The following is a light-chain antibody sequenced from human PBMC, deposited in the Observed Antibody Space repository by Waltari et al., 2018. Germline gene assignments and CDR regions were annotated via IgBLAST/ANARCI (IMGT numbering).Light chain of an antibody. V-gene: IGLV2-14*01. CDR2: DVS. CDR1: SSAVGGYNY. CDR3: SSYTSSSIYV. J-gene: IGLJ1*01. Sequence: QSALTQPASVSGSPGQSITISCTGTSSAVGGYNYVSWYQQHPGKAPKLMIYDVSNRPSGVFNRFSGSKSGNTASLTISGLQAEDEADYYCSSYTSSSIYVFGTGTKVTVL.